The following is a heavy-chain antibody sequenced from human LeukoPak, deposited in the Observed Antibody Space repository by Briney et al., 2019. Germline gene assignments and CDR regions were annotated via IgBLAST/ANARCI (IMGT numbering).Heavy chain of an antibody. CDR1: GGSISSGGYY. CDR2: IYHSGST. D-gene: IGHD6-19*01. Sequence: PSETLSLTCTVSGGSISSGGYYCSWIRQPPGKGLEWIGYIYHSGSTYYNPSRKSRLTISVDRSKNHFSLKLLSVTAADPAVYYCARWAVTIAAFDIWGQATMVTVSS. J-gene: IGHJ3*02. V-gene: IGHV4-30-2*01. CDR3: ARWAVTIAAFDI.